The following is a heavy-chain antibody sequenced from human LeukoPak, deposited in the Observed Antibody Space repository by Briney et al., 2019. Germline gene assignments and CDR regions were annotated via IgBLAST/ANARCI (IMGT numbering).Heavy chain of an antibody. Sequence: SETLSLTCTVSGGSISSYYWSWIRQPPGKGLEWIGYIYYSGSTNYNPSLKSRVTISVDTSKNQFSLKLSSVTAADTAVYYCARSSESYDSSGYYSYYFDYWGQGTLVTVSS. CDR2: IYYSGST. V-gene: IGHV4-59*01. CDR1: GGSISSYY. CDR3: ARSSESYDSSGYYSYYFDY. J-gene: IGHJ4*02. D-gene: IGHD3-22*01.